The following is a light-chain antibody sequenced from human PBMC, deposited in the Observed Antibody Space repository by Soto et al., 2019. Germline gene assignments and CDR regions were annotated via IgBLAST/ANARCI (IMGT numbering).Light chain of an antibody. CDR1: SSNIGAGYD. J-gene: IGLJ1*01. CDR3: QSYDSSLSGSSV. Sequence: QSVLTQPPSVSGAPGQRVTISCTGSSSNIGAGYDVHWCQQLPGTAPKLLIYGNSNRPSGVPDRFSGSKSGTSASLAITGLQAEDEADYYCQSYDSSLSGSSVFGTGTKVTVL. CDR2: GNS. V-gene: IGLV1-40*01.